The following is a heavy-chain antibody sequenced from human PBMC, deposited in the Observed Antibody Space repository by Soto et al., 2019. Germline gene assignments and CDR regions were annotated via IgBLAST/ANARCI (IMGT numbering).Heavy chain of an antibody. Sequence: PSETLSLTCAVYGGSFSGYYWSWIRQPPGKGLEWIGEINHSGSTNYNPSLKSRVTISVDTSKNQFSLKLSSVTAADTAVYYCARGGSYYDFWSGYYAPYYFDYWGQGTLVTVSS. CDR3: ARGGSYYDFWSGYYAPYYFDY. V-gene: IGHV4-34*01. D-gene: IGHD3-3*01. J-gene: IGHJ4*02. CDR1: GGSFSGYY. CDR2: INHSGST.